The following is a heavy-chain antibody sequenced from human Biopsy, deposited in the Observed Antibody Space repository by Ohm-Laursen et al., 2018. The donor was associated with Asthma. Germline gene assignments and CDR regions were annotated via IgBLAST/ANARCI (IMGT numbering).Heavy chain of an antibody. CDR2: ISYDGSNK. V-gene: IGHV3-30*18. J-gene: IGHJ4*02. CDR1: GFTFSSYG. D-gene: IGHD3-3*01. Sequence: SLRLSCAASGFTFSSYGMHWVRQAPGKGLEWVAVISYDGSNKYYADSVKGRFTISRGNAKSTLYLQMNRLRTDDTAVYYCAKRRGYSDLTDFDHWGQGTLVTVSS. CDR3: AKRRGYSDLTDFDH.